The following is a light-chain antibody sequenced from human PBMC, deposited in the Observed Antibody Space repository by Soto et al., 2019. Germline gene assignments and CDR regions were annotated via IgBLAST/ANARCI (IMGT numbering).Light chain of an antibody. CDR2: RAS. Sequence: IVMTQSPATLSVSPGERATLSCRDGQTIYSNVAWYQQRPGQAPRLHIYRASTRATGVPARFSGSGSGTEFTLTIRGLQSEDFALYYCQQYQNLWTFGQGTKVDIK. V-gene: IGKV3-15*01. CDR3: QQYQNLWT. J-gene: IGKJ1*01. CDR1: QTIYSN.